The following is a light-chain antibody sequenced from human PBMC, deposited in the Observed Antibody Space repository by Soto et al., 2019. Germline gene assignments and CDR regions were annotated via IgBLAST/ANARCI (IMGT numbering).Light chain of an antibody. V-gene: IGLV2-14*01. CDR3: TSYTSGSTNSV. CDR2: DVT. CDR1: SSDVGGYNY. Sequence: QSALTQPASVSGSPGQSITISCTGTSSDVGGYNYVSWYQQHPGKAPKLMIYDVTNRPSGVSDRFSGSKSGNTASLTISGLQAEDEADYYCTSYTSGSTNSVFGTGTKVTVL. J-gene: IGLJ1*01.